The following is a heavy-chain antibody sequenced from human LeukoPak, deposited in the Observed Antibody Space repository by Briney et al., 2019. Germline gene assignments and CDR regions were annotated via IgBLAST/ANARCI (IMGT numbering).Heavy chain of an antibody. Sequence: PGGSLRLSCAAFGFTFNTYAMNWVRQAPGKGLEWVSSISSSSSYIYYADSVKGRFTISRDNAKNSLYLQMNSLRAEDTAVYYCARESSRGGYYSDFDYWGQGTLVTVSS. CDR2: ISSSSSYI. J-gene: IGHJ4*02. D-gene: IGHD3-22*01. V-gene: IGHV3-21*01. CDR3: ARESSRGGYYSDFDY. CDR1: GFTFNTYA.